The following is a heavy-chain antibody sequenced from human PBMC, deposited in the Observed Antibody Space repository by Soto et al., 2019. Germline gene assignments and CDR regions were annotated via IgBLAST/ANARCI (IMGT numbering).Heavy chain of an antibody. D-gene: IGHD3-10*01. CDR3: ARVWGGAFDI. CDR2: IYYSGST. Sequence: PSETLCLTCAVYGGSFSSYYWSWIRQPPGKGLEWIGYIYYSGSTNYNPSLKSRVTISVDTSKNQFSLKLSSVTAADTAVYYCARVWGGAFDIWGQGTMVTVSS. V-gene: IGHV4-59*01. CDR1: GGSFSSYY. J-gene: IGHJ3*02.